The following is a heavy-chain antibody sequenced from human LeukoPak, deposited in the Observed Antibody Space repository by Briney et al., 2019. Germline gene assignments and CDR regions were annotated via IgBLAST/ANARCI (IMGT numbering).Heavy chain of an antibody. D-gene: IGHD6-13*01. J-gene: IGHJ4*02. V-gene: IGHV1-2*02. CDR1: GYTFTGYY. CDR3: ARVDPGYSSSWYDY. CDR2: INPNSGGT. Sequence: GASVKVSCKASGYTFTGYYMHWVRQAPGQGLEWMGWINPNSGGTNYAQKFQGRVTMTRDTSISTAYMEVSRLRSDDTAVYYCARVDPGYSSSWYDYWGQGTLVTVSS.